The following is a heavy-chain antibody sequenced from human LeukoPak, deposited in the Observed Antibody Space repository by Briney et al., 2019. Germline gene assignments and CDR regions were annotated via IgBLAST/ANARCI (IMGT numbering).Heavy chain of an antibody. Sequence: SETLSLTCTVSGGSISSGDYYWRWIRQPPGKGLEWIGYIYYSGSTYYNPSLKSRVTISVDTSKNQFSLKLSSVTAADTAVYYCARAAHRSQNLDYWGQGTLVTVSS. CDR1: GGSISSGDYY. V-gene: IGHV4-30-4*08. CDR2: IYYSGST. J-gene: IGHJ4*02. D-gene: IGHD6-6*01. CDR3: ARAAHRSQNLDY.